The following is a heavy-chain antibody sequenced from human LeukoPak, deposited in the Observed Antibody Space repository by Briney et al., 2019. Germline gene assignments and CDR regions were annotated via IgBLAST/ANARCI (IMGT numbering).Heavy chain of an antibody. Sequence: GGSLRLSCAVSGFTFSNYCMHWVRQAPGKGLVWVSRINTDGRDISYADSVKGRFTISRDNAKDTLYLQMNSLRAEDTAVYYCARDDYGDYYFDYWGQGTLVTVSS. V-gene: IGHV3-74*01. CDR1: GFTFSNYC. CDR2: INTDGRDI. CDR3: ARDDYGDYYFDY. D-gene: IGHD4-17*01. J-gene: IGHJ4*02.